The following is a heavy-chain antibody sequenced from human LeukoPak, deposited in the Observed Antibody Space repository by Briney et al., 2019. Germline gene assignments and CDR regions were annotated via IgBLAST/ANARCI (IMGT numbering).Heavy chain of an antibody. V-gene: IGHV4-59*08. CDR2: IYYSGST. CDR1: GGSISSYY. Sequence: PSETLSLTCTVSGGSISSYYWSWIRQPPGKGLEWIGYIYYSGSTNYNPSLKSRVTISVDTSKNQFSLKLSSVTAADAAVYYCARLWADSGSYYEAPFDYWGQGTLVTVSS. D-gene: IGHD1-26*01. J-gene: IGHJ4*02. CDR3: ARLWADSGSYYEAPFDY.